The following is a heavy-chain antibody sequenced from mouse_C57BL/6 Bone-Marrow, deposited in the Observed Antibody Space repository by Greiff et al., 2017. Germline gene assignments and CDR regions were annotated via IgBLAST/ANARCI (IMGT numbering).Heavy chain of an antibody. Sequence: VQLQQSGAELVRPGASVKLSCKASGYTFTDYYINWVKQRPGQGLEWIARIYPGSGNTYYNEKFKGKATLTAEKSSSTAYMQLSSLTSEDSAVYFCARDYGSCYVEGAIDYWGQGTSVTVSS. CDR3: ARDYGSCYVEGAIDY. CDR2: IYPGSGNT. CDR1: GYTFTDYY. J-gene: IGHJ4*01. V-gene: IGHV1-76*01. D-gene: IGHD1-1*01.